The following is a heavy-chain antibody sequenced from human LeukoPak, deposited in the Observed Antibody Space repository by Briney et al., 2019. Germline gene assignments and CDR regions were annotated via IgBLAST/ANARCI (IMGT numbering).Heavy chain of an antibody. CDR2: IYSGGST. CDR3: ARDWYGDYFGY. V-gene: IGHV3-66*01. D-gene: IGHD4-17*01. J-gene: IGHJ4*02. Sequence: PGGSLRLSCAASGFTVSSNYMSWVRQAPGKGLEWVSVIYSGGSTYYADSVKGRFTISRDNSKNTLYLQMNSLRAEDTAVYYCARDWYGDYFGYWGQGTLVTVSS. CDR1: GFTVSSNY.